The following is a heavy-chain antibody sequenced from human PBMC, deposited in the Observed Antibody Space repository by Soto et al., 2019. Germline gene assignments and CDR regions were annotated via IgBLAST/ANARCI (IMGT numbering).Heavy chain of an antibody. CDR2: IIPIFGTA. CDR3: AREGFREMNYDSSGYRGRGGAFDI. CDR1: GGTFSSYA. J-gene: IGHJ3*02. Sequence: SVKVSCKASGGTFSSYAISWVRQAPGQGLEWMGGIIPIFGTANYAQKFQGRVTITADESTSTAYMELSSLRSEDTAVYYCAREGFREMNYDSSGYRGRGGAFDIWGQGTMVTVSS. V-gene: IGHV1-69*13. D-gene: IGHD3-22*01.